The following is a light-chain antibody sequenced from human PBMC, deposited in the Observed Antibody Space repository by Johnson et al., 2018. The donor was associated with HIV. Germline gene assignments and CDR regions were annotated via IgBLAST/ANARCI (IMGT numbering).Light chain of an antibody. J-gene: IGLJ1*01. CDR2: DNN. CDR1: SSNIGNNY. Sequence: QSVLTQPPSVSAAPGQKVTISCSGSSSNIGNNYVSWYKQLPGTVPKLLIYDNNKRPSGIPDRFSGSKSGTSATLGITGLQTGDEADYYCGTWDSGLGAVYVFGPGTKVTVL. V-gene: IGLV1-51*01. CDR3: GTWDSGLGAVYV.